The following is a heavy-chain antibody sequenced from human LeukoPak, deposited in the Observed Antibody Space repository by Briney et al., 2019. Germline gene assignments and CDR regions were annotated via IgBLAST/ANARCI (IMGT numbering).Heavy chain of an antibody. CDR1: GFTFDDYA. J-gene: IGHJ4*02. Sequence: GGSLRLSCAASGFTFDDYAMHWVRQTPGKGLDWVSLISGDGGTTYYADSVKGRFTISRDNSKSTLYLQMNSLRAEDTAVYYCARVAQGPHYFDYRGQGTLVTVSS. CDR2: ISGDGGTT. CDR3: ARVAQGPHYFDY. V-gene: IGHV3-43*02.